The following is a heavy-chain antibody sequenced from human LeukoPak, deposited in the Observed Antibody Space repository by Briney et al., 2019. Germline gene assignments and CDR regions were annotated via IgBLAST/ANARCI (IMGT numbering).Heavy chain of an antibody. V-gene: IGHV3-74*01. D-gene: IGHD2-2*01. CDR2: INSDGSST. Sequence: GGSLRLSCAASGFTFSSYWMHWVRQAPGKGLVWVSRINSDGSSTSYADSVKGRFTISRDNAKNTLYLQMNSLRAEDTAVYYCARGGVVVVPAAKYPFDYWGQGTLVTVSS. J-gene: IGHJ4*02. CDR3: ARGGVVVVPAAKYPFDY. CDR1: GFTFSSYW.